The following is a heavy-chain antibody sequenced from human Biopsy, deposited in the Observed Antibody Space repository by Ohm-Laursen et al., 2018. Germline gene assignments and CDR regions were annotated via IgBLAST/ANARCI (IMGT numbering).Heavy chain of an antibody. CDR3: ARSNGYGDYRFDD. V-gene: IGHV4-59*01. CDR2: ISYTGDT. CDR1: GGSMSGDY. J-gene: IGHJ4*02. D-gene: IGHD4-11*01. Sequence: GTLSLTCTVSGGSMSGDYWSWIRQSPRKGLEWIGYISYTGDTNYNPSLESRITISLDTSKNQFSLMLSSVTAADTAVYYCARSNGYGDYRFDDWGQGTLVTVAS.